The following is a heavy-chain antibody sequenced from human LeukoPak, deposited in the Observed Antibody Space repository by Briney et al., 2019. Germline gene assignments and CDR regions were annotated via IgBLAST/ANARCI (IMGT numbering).Heavy chain of an antibody. CDR2: INPNSGGT. V-gene: IGHV1-2*02. CDR1: GYTFTGYY. CDR3: ARAQLVSDWFDP. D-gene: IGHD6-13*01. J-gene: IGHJ5*02. Sequence: ASVKVSCKASGYTFTGYYMHWVRQAPGQGLEWMGWINPNSGGTNYAQKFQGRVTMTRDTSISTAYMELSRLRSDGTAVYYCARAQLVSDWFDPWGQGTLVTVSS.